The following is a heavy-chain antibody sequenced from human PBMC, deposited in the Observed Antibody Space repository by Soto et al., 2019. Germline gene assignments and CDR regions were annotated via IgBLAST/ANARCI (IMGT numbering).Heavy chain of an antibody. CDR3: ARDEYYYDGSAFYYWAY. CDR1: GYTFTSYG. Sequence: ASVKVSCKSSGYTFTSYGISWVRQAPGQGLEWMGWISAYNGNTNYAQKLQGRVTMTTDTSTSTAYMELRSLRSDDTAVYYCARDEYYYDGSAFYYWAYWGQGTLVTVS. D-gene: IGHD3-22*01. V-gene: IGHV1-18*01. CDR2: ISAYNGNT. J-gene: IGHJ4*02.